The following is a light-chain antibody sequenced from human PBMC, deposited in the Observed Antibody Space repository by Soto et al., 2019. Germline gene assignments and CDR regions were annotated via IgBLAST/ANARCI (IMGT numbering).Light chain of an antibody. J-gene: IGLJ2*01. CDR2: EDN. Sequence: NFMLTQPHSVSEAPGKTVTISCTRSSGSIATNYVQWYQQRPGSAPTPVIYEDNERPSGVPDRFSGSIDSSSNSASLTISALKADDEADYSCQSYHSGNVVFGGGTKLTVL. CDR1: SGSIATNY. CDR3: QSYHSGNVV. V-gene: IGLV6-57*04.